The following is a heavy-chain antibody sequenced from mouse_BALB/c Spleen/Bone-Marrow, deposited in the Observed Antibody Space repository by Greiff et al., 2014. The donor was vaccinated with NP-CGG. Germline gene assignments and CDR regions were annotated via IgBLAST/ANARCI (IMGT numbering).Heavy chain of an antibody. CDR3: ARLGIRSFDY. J-gene: IGHJ2*01. CDR2: ILPGSGST. CDR1: GYRFNSYW. Sequence: QVQLQQPGADLMKPGASVKISCKATGYRFNSYWIEWVKQRPGHGLEWIGEILPGSGSTNFNEKFKGKATFTAYTSSNTACMQISSLTSEDSAVYYCARLGIRSFDYWGQGTTLTVSS. D-gene: IGHD3-1*01. V-gene: IGHV1-9*01.